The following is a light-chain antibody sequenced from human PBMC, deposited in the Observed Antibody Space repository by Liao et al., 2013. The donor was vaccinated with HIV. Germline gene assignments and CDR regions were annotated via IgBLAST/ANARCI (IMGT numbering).Light chain of an antibody. Sequence: SYELTQPPSVSVAAGKTARLTCGGDDIRGKSVHWYQQQPGQAPVLVISYDSERPSGIPERFSGSNSGNTATLTISRVEAGDEADYFCQVWDSDSDHVIFGGGTKLTVL. J-gene: IGLJ2*01. CDR2: YDS. CDR1: DIRGKS. V-gene: IGLV3-21*04. CDR3: QVWDSDSDHVI.